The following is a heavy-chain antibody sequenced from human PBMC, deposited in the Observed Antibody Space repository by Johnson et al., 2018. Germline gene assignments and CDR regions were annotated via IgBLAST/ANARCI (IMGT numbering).Heavy chain of an antibody. CDR2: ISYDGSNK. Sequence: QVQLVESGGGVVQPGRSLRLSCAASGFTFSSYGMHWVRQAPGKGLEWVAVISYDGSNKYYADSVKGRFTISRDNSKNTLYLKMKSLRAEDTAVYYRAKDKRWAYYLEVWGKGTTVPVSS. J-gene: IGHJ6*03. D-gene: IGHD1-1*01. CDR1: GFTFSSYG. CDR3: AKDKRWAYYLEV. V-gene: IGHV3-30*18.